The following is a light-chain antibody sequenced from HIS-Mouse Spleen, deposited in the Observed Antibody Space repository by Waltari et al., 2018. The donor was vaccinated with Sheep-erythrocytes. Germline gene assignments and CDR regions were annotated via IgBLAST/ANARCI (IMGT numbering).Light chain of an antibody. CDR3: CSYAGSYNHV. J-gene: IGLJ1*01. V-gene: IGLV2-11*01. CDR1: SRAVGGYNY. Sequence: QSALTQPRSVSRSPGQSVTISCTGTSRAVGGYNYVSWYQQHPGKAPKLMIYDVSKRPSGVPDRFSGSKSGNTASLTISGLQAEDEADYYCCSYAGSYNHVFATGTKVTVL. CDR2: DVS.